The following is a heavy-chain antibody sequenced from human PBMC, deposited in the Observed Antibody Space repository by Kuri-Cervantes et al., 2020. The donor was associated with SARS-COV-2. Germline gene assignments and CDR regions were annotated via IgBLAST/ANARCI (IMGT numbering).Heavy chain of an antibody. V-gene: IGHV3-15*01. D-gene: IGHD6-13*01. CDR1: GFTFSNAW. CDR3: TRSWHTYYFDY. J-gene: IGHJ4*02. Sequence: GESLKISCAASGFTFSNAWMSWARQAPGKGLEWVGRIKSRTDGGTTDYAAPVKGRFTISRDDSKNTLYLQMNSLKTEDTAVYYCTRSWHTYYFDYWGQGTLVTVSS. CDR2: IKSRTDGGTT.